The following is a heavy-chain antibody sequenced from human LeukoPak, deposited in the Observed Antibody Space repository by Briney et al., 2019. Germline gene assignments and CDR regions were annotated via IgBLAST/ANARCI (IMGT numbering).Heavy chain of an antibody. CDR2: ISGSGGST. V-gene: IGHV3-23*01. J-gene: IGHJ3*02. CDR3: AKETVVVVAATPDAFDI. CDR1: GXTFSSYA. D-gene: IGHD2-15*01. Sequence: PGGSLRLSWAASGXTFSSYALSWVRQAPGKGLESVSGISGSGGSTHYADSVKDRLTIPRDNSKNTLYLQMNSLRSGDTAVYYCAKETVVVVAATPDAFDIWGQGTMVTVSS.